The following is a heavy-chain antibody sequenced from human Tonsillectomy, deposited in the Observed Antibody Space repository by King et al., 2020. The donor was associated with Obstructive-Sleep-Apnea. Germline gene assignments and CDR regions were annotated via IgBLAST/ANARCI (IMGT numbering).Heavy chain of an antibody. V-gene: IGHV3-7*01. CDR3: ARFLIVVSADDY. J-gene: IGHJ4*02. CDR2: LKQDGREE. CDR1: GFTLSSYW. Sequence: VQLVESGGGLVQPGGSLRLSCAASGFTLSSYWMSWVLQAPVKGLEWVANLKQDGREEYYVDSVKGRFTISRDNAKNSLYLQMNSLRAEDTGVYYCARFLIVVSADDYWGQGTLVTVSS. D-gene: IGHD3-22*01.